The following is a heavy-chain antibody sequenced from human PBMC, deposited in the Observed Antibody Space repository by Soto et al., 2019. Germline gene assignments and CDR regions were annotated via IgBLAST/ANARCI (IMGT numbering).Heavy chain of an antibody. CDR1: GYTFTSYG. CDR3: AREHITMVRGGIRGGVDY. J-gene: IGHJ4*02. V-gene: IGHV1-18*01. D-gene: IGHD3-10*01. CDR2: ISAYNGNT. Sequence: QVQLVQSGAEVKKPGASVKVSCKASGYTFTSYGISWVRQAPGQGLEWMGWISAYNGNTNYAQKLQGRVTMTTDTPTSTAYRELRSLRSDDTAVYYCAREHITMVRGGIRGGVDYWGQGTLVTVSS.